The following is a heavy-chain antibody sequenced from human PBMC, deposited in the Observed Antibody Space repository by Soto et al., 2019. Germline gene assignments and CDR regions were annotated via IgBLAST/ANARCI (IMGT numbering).Heavy chain of an antibody. Sequence: PRGSLILSCAASGFTFSSYAMSWVRLAPATGLEWVSAMSGSGGSTYYADSVTGRFTTYRANAKNTLYLQMNSLRAEDTAVYYCAKLKNPDTYSSSWYPYYYYGMDVWGQGTTATVSS. D-gene: IGHD6-13*01. V-gene: IGHV3-23*01. CDR1: GFTFSSYA. CDR3: AKLKNPDTYSSSWYPYYYYGMDV. CDR2: MSGSGGST. J-gene: IGHJ6*02.